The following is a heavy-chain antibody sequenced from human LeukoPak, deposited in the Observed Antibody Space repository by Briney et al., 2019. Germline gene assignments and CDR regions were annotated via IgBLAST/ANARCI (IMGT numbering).Heavy chain of an antibody. CDR2: ISSSSSYI. Sequence: GGSLRLSCSASEFTLSIYSMNWVRQSPGKGLEWVSSISSSSSYIYYADSVKGRFTISRDNAKNRLYLQVNSLRAEDTAVYYCARGLGAYCSGGSCTFDNWGQGTLVTVSS. CDR3: ARGLGAYCSGGSCTFDN. CDR1: EFTLSIYS. D-gene: IGHD2-15*01. J-gene: IGHJ4*02. V-gene: IGHV3-21*06.